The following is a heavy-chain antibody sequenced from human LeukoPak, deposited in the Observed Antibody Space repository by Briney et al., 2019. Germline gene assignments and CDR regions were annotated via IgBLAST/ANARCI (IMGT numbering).Heavy chain of an antibody. CDR1: GFTFSDYY. CDR3: ASAVVVTDYLPIDY. J-gene: IGHJ4*02. V-gene: IGHV3-11*04. CDR2: ISSSGSTI. D-gene: IGHD2-21*02. Sequence: GSLRLSCAASGFTFSDYYMSWIRQAPGKGLEWVSYISSSGSTIYYADSVKGRFTISRDNAKNSLYLQMNSLRAEDTAVYYCASAVVVTDYLPIDYWGQGTLVTVSS.